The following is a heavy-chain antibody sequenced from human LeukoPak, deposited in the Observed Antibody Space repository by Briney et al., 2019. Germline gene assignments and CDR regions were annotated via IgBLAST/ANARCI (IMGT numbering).Heavy chain of an antibody. D-gene: IGHD2-2*01. V-gene: IGHV1-2*02. CDR1: GYTFTGYY. CDR3: ARAIGYCSSTSCRYNWFDP. J-gene: IGHJ5*02. CDR2: INPNSGGT. Sequence: ASVKVSCKASGYTFTGYYMHWVRQAPGQGLEWMGWINPNSGGTNYAQKFQGRVTMTRDTSISTAYMELSRLRSDDTAVYYCARAIGYCSSTSCRYNWFDPWGQGTLVTVSS.